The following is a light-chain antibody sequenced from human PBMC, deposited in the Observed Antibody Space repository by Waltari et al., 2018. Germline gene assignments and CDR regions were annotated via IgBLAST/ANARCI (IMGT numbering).Light chain of an antibody. CDR3: QQYGSSPYT. V-gene: IGKV3-20*01. CDR2: GAS. Sequence: VLTQSPGTLSLSPGERATLSCRASQSVGSNYLAWYLQKPGQTPRLLIFGASSSATGIPDRFSGSGSGTDFTLTISRLEPEDFAVYYCQQYGSSPYTFGQGTRLEIK. J-gene: IGKJ2*01. CDR1: QSVGSNY.